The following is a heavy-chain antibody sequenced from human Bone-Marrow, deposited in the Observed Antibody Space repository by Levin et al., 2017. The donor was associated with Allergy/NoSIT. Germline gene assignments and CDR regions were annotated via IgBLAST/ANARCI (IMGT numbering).Heavy chain of an antibody. J-gene: IGHJ4*02. CDR2: IMEDGGEK. D-gene: IGHD3-16*01. V-gene: IGHV3-7*01. CDR1: GFSFRTYW. Sequence: TGGSLRLSCVVSGFSFRTYWMSWVRQAPGKGLEWVANIMEDGGEKYYVDSVKGRFTVSTDNAKNSVYLQMNSLRAEDTAIYYCANLALDYWGQGTLVTVSP. CDR3: ANLALDY.